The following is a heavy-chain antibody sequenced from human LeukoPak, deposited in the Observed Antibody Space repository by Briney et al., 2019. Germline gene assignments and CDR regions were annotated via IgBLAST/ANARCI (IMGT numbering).Heavy chain of an antibody. V-gene: IGHV1-2*02. D-gene: IGHD3-22*01. Sequence: ASVKVSCKASGYTFTGDYMHWVRQAPGQGLEWMGWINPNSGGTNYAQKFQGRVTMTRDTSISTAYMELSRLRSDDTAVYYCARGGSSRYYDSSGYYYFTSWGQGTMVTVSS. J-gene: IGHJ3*01. CDR2: INPNSGGT. CDR1: GYTFTGDY. CDR3: ARGGSSRYYDSSGYYYFTS.